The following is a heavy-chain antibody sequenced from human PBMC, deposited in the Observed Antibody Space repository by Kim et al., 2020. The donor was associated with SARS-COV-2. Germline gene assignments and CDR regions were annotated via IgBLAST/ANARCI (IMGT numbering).Heavy chain of an antibody. CDR3: ARDPKSSSFPLDV. J-gene: IGHJ6*02. Sequence: ADSGESRLSISRDNAKKSLYLQMNSLRAEGTAVYYCARDPKSSSFPLDVWGQGTTVTVSS. V-gene: IGHV3-21*01. D-gene: IGHD6-6*01.